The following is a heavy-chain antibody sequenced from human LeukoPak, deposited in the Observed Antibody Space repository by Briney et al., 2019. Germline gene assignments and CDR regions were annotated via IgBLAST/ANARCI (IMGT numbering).Heavy chain of an antibody. J-gene: IGHJ5*02. Sequence: MASETLSLTCTVSGGSISSSSYYWGWIRQPPGKGLEWIGSIYYSGSTFYNPSLKSRVTISVDTSKNQFSLKLSSVTAADTAVYYCARHHYGSGSFNWFDPWGQGTLVTVSS. D-gene: IGHD3-10*01. CDR3: ARHHYGSGSFNWFDP. V-gene: IGHV4-39*01. CDR1: GGSISSSSYY. CDR2: IYYSGST.